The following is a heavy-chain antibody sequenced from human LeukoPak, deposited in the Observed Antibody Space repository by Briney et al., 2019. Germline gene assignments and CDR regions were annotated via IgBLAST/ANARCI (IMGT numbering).Heavy chain of an antibody. J-gene: IGHJ4*02. Sequence: SETLSLTCNVSGGSVSISSYFWGWIRQPPGKGLEWIGSIYYSGNTYYNPSLKSRVTISIDTSKNQFSLRLTSVTAADTAVYYCARHQYSGSYYHYRGQGTLVTVSS. CDR1: GGSVSISSYF. CDR2: IYYSGNT. CDR3: ARHQYSGSYYHY. V-gene: IGHV4-39*01. D-gene: IGHD1-26*01.